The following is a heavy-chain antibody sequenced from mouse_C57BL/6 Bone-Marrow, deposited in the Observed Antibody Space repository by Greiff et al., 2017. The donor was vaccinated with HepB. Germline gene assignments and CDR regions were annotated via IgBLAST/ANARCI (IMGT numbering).Heavy chain of an antibody. Sequence: EVNVVESGAELVKPGASVKLSCTASGFNIKDYYMHWVKQRTEQGLEWIGRIDPEDGETKYAPKFQGKATITADTSSNTAYLQLSSLTSEDTAVYYCASYGKKGDYFDYWGQGTTLTVSS. CDR3: ASYGKKGDYFDY. CDR2: IDPEDGET. D-gene: IGHD2-1*01. J-gene: IGHJ2*01. V-gene: IGHV14-2*01. CDR1: GFNIKDYY.